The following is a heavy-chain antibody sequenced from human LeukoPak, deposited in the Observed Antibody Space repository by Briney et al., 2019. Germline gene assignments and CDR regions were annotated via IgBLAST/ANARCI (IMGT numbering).Heavy chain of an antibody. CDR3: ARSKSYSSGWTDFDY. Sequence: GGSLRLACSASGFTFSSHDMHWVRQPTGKGLEWVSVIGTAGNTYYADSVKGRFTISRENAKNSLYLQMDKLRAGDTAVYYCARSKSYSSGWTDFDYWGQGTLVAVSS. J-gene: IGHJ4*02. CDR1: GFTFSSHD. CDR2: IGTAGNT. V-gene: IGHV3-13*01. D-gene: IGHD6-19*01.